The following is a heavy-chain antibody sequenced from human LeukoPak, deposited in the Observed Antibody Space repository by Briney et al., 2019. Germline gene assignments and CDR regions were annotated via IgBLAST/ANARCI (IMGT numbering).Heavy chain of an antibody. V-gene: IGHV7-4-1*02. CDR1: GYTFTSYA. CDR2: INTNTGNP. CDR3: ARDVEVVVAATLSPPTFDY. J-gene: IGHJ4*02. D-gene: IGHD2-15*01. Sequence: ASVKVPCKASGYTFTSYAMNWVRQAPGQGLEWMGWINTNTGNPTYAQGFTGRFVFSLDTSVSTAYLQISSLKAEDTAVYYCARDVEVVVAATLSPPTFDYWGQGTLVTVSS.